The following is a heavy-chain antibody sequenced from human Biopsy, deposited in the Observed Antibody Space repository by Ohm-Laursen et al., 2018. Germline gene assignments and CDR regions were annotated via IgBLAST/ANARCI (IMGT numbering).Heavy chain of an antibody. CDR2: IYWNNDK. V-gene: IGHV2-5*01. D-gene: IGHD5-18*01. CDR1: GFSLSNSGVG. CDR3: AHARGYSYGYSYFDY. Sequence: TQTLTLTCTFSGFSLSNSGVGVAWIRQPPGKALEWLAIIYWNNDKHFSPSLRIRLTITKDTSRNQVVLTVTNMDPVDTATYSCAHARGYSYGYSYFDYWGQGTLVTVSS. J-gene: IGHJ4*02.